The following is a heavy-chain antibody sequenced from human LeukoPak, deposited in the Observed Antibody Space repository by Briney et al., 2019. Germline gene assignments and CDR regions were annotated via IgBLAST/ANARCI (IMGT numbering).Heavy chain of an antibody. CDR2: IYPGDSDT. CDR1: GYSFTSYW. V-gene: IGHV5-51*03. Sequence: PGESLKISCKGSGYSFTSYWIGWVRQMPGKGLEWMGIIYPGDSDTRYSPSFQGQVTISADKSISTAYLQWSSLTASDTAMYYCARRENYDFWSGYQNWFDPWGQGTLVTVSS. J-gene: IGHJ5*02. CDR3: ARRENYDFWSGYQNWFDP. D-gene: IGHD3-3*01.